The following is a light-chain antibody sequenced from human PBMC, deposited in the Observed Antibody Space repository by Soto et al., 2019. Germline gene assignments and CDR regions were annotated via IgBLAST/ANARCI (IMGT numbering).Light chain of an antibody. J-gene: IGLJ2*01. CDR1: GTSIGTNT. Sequence: QSVLTQPPSASGTPGQRVTISCSGSGTSIGTNTVNWYRQLPGTAPKLLIYGNNQRPSGVPDRFSGSKSGTSAFLAISGLQSEDEAVYYCAAWDGSLNNVLFGGGTKLTVL. V-gene: IGLV1-44*01. CDR2: GNN. CDR3: AAWDGSLNNVL.